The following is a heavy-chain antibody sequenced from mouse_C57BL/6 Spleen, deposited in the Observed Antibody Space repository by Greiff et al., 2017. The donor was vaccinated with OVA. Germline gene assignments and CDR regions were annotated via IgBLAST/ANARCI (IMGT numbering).Heavy chain of an antibody. CDR3: GREGDWAVDY. Sequence: VQLQQPGAELVRPGSSVKLSCKASGYTFTSYWMDWVKQRPGQGLEWIGNIYPSDSDTHYNQKFKDKATLTVDTSSRTAYMQLSSLTSEDSAVYYDGREGDWAVDYWGQGTLVTSAA. CDR2: IYPSDSDT. CDR1: GYTFTSYW. J-gene: IGHJ3*01. D-gene: IGHD4-1*01. V-gene: IGHV1-61*01.